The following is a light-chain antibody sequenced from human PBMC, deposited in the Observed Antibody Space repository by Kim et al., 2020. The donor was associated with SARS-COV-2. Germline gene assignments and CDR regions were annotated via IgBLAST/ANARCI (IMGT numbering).Light chain of an antibody. J-gene: IGLJ2*01. CDR3: AAWDDSLSGVV. CDR2: RNN. Sequence: ELTQPPSASGTPGQRVTISCYGSSSNNGSNSVNWYQQLPGSAPTFLIYRNNQRPAGVPDRFSGSNSGTSASLAISGLRSEDEADYYCAAWDDSLSGVVFGGGTQLTVL. CDR1: SSNNGSNS. V-gene: IGLV1-47*01.